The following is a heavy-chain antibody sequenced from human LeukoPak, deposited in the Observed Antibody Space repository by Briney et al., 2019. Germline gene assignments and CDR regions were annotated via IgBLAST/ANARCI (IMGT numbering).Heavy chain of an antibody. CDR2: ISYDGSNK. V-gene: IGHV3-30*18. D-gene: IGHD6-13*01. CDR1: GFTFSNYG. CDR3: AKLIAAAGNFDY. Sequence: GGSLRLSCAASGFTFSNYGMHWVRQAPGKGLEGVAVISYDGSNKYYADSVKGRFTISRDNSKNTLYLQMNSLRAEDTAVYYCAKLIAAAGNFDYWGQGTLVTVSS. J-gene: IGHJ4*02.